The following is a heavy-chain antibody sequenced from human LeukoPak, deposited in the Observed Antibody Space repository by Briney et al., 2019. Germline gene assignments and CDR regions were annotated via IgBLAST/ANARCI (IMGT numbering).Heavy chain of an antibody. CDR3: ATGGRVTMVRGIPGSPFGY. V-gene: IGHV1-2*02. Sequence: GASVKVSCKASGDTFTTFYIHWVRQAPGQGLEWMGWINPNSGVADYAQKFQGRVTMTRATSISTAYMELNRLTSDDTAVYFCATGGRVTMVRGIPGSPFGYWGQGTLVTVSS. D-gene: IGHD3-10*01. J-gene: IGHJ4*02. CDR2: INPNSGVA. CDR1: GDTFTTFY.